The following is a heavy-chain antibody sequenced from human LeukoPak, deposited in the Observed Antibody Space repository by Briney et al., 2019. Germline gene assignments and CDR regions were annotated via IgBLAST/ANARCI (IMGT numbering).Heavy chain of an antibody. CDR1: GGSISSSTYN. CDR2: VYYTGIT. V-gene: IGHV4-39*01. Sequence: PSETLSLTCTVAGGSISSSTYNWGWIRQPPGNGLEWIGSVYYTGITYHNPSVESRVTISVDTSKNHFSLELNSVTAADTGVYFCARQVRSPVVMFMDVWGKGTTVIVSS. J-gene: IGHJ6*03. D-gene: IGHD3-22*01. CDR3: ARQVRSPVVMFMDV.